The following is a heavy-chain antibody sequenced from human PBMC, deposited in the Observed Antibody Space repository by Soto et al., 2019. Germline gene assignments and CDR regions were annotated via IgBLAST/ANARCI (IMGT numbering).Heavy chain of an antibody. Sequence: QVQLVQSGAEVKKPGASVKVSCKASGYTFTSYAMHWVRQAPGQRLEWMGWINAGNGNTKYSQKFQGRVTITRDTSASTAYMELSSLRSEDTAVYYCARGTYYDFWSGYSHFDYWGQGTLVTVSS. J-gene: IGHJ4*02. CDR3: ARGTYYDFWSGYSHFDY. V-gene: IGHV1-3*01. CDR1: GYTFTSYA. D-gene: IGHD3-3*01. CDR2: INAGNGNT.